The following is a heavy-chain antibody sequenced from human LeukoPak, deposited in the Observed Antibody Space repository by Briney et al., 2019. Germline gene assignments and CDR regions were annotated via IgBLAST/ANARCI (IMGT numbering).Heavy chain of an antibody. V-gene: IGHV3-21*01. CDR2: ISGSSTYV. Sequence: PGGSLRLSCAASGFSLSGYSMNWVRQAPGKGLEWVSSISGSSTYVYYADSVKGRFTISRDNAEDSLYLQMNSLSVGDTAMYYCARWGCTSSSCFYFFDLWGQGTLVTVSS. CDR1: GFSLSGYS. D-gene: IGHD2-2*01. CDR3: ARWGCTSSSCFYFFDL. J-gene: IGHJ4*02.